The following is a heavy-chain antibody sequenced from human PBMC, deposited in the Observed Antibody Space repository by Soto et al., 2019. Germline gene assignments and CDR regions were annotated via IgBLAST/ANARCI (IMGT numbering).Heavy chain of an antibody. J-gene: IGHJ4*02. Sequence: QVQLVESGGGVVQPGRSLRLSCVASGFTFSSYGMHWVRQAPGKGLEWVAVISYDGSNKYYADSVTGRFTISRDNSKNTLYLQMNSLRAEDTAVYYCAKVTEKWGTTMDLGYWGQGTLVTVSS. CDR3: AKVTEKWGTTMDLGY. V-gene: IGHV3-30*18. CDR2: ISYDGSNK. CDR1: GFTFSSYG. D-gene: IGHD5-18*01.